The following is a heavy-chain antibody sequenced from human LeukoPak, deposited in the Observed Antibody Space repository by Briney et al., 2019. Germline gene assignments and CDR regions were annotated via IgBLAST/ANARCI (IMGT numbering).Heavy chain of an antibody. V-gene: IGHV3-11*06. J-gene: IGHJ4*02. CDR3: ARKNNWNFDY. CDR1: GFTFSDYY. D-gene: IGHD1-20*01. Sequence: GGSLRLSCAASGFTFSDYYMSWIRQAPGKGLEWVSYISSSSSYIYYAESVKGRFNISRDNAKNSLYLQMNSLRAEDTAVYYCARKNNWNFDYWGQGTLVTVSS. CDR2: ISSSSSYI.